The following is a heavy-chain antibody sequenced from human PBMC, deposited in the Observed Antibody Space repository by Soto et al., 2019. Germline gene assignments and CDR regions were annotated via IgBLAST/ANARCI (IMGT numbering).Heavy chain of an antibody. V-gene: IGHV1-2*02. CDR2: INPNSGGT. D-gene: IGHD6-25*01. CDR3: ASDGDSSAALDV. J-gene: IGHJ3*01. CDR1: GYTFIGNY. Sequence: QLQLVQYGVEVKKPAASVKVSCTAYGYTFIGNYMYWVRKAPGQGLEWMVWINPNSGGTNYVQKFQVSATVNRETSSSTAYMEMSRLSSEETAVYYCASDGDSSAALDVGGHRTVVNVSS.